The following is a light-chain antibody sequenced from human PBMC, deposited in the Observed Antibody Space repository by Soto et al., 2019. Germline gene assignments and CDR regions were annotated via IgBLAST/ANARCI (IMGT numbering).Light chain of an antibody. Sequence: DIVMTQSPDSLAVSLGERATINCKSSQNVLSTSNTRNYLAWYQHKPGQPPQLLVSWASTRDSAVPDRFSGSGFGTDFTLTISSLQAEDAAVYYCQQYYTTPHTFGQGTKVEI. CDR3: QQYYTTPHT. J-gene: IGKJ1*01. V-gene: IGKV4-1*01. CDR2: WAS. CDR1: QNVLSTSNTRNY.